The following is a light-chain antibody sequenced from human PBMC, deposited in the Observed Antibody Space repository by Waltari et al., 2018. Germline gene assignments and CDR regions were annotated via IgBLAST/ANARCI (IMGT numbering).Light chain of an antibody. Sequence: DVVMTQSPLSLSVTLVQAASISCKSSQSLVHSDGNTHLNWFHQRPGQSPRRLIYRVSNRDSGVPDRFSGSGSGTDFTLKINKVEAEDVGIYYCMQGTHWPYTFGQGTKLDIK. V-gene: IGKV2-30*02. CDR2: RVS. CDR3: MQGTHWPYT. CDR1: QSLVHSDGNTH. J-gene: IGKJ2*01.